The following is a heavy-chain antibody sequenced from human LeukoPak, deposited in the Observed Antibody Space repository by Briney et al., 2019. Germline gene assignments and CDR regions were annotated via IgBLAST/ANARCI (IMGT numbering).Heavy chain of an antibody. J-gene: IGHJ4*02. CDR2: IYYSGST. D-gene: IGHD6-13*01. V-gene: IGHV4-59*01. Sequence: SETLSLTCTVSGGSISSYYWSWIRQPPGKGLEWIGYIYYSGSTNYNPSLKSRVTISVDTSKNQFSLKLSSVTAADTAVYYCARGGAPWYSSSWSSDDFDYWGQGTLVTVSS. CDR1: GGSISSYY. CDR3: ARGGAPWYSSSWSSDDFDY.